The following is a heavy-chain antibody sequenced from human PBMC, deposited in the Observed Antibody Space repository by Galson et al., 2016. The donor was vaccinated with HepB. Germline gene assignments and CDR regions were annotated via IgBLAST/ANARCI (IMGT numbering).Heavy chain of an antibody. Sequence: CAISGDSVSSNSAAWNWIRQSPSRGLEWLGRTYYRSKRYNDYAVSVKSRITIKPDTSKNQFSLQLNSMTPEDTAVYYCTRAIQGLSLRRGFDYWGQGTLATVSS. D-gene: IGHD4-17*01. V-gene: IGHV6-1*01. CDR2: TYYRSKRYN. J-gene: IGHJ4*02. CDR1: GDSVSSNSAA. CDR3: TRAIQGLSLRRGFDY.